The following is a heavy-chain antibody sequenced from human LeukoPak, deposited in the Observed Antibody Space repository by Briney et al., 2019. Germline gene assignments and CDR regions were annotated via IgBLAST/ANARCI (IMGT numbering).Heavy chain of an antibody. CDR1: GFTFSSYA. CDR3: ASAGIETTEGENDY. J-gene: IGHJ4*02. D-gene: IGHD4-17*01. V-gene: IGHV3-30-3*01. CDR2: ISYDGSNK. Sequence: GRSLRLSCAASGFTFSSYAMHWVRQAPGKGLEWVAVISYDGSNKYYADSVKGRFTISRDNSKNTLYLQMNSLRAEDTAVYYCASAGIETTEGENDYWGQGTLVTVSS.